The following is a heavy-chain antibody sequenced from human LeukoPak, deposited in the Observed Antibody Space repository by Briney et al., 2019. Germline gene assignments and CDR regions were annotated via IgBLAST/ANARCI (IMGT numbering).Heavy chain of an antibody. J-gene: IGHJ4*02. CDR2: IYPGDSDT. V-gene: IGHV5-51*01. Sequence: GESLKISCKGSGYSFTSYWIGWVRQVPGKGLEWMGIIYPGDSDTRYSPSFQGQVTISADKSISTVYLQWSSLKASDTAMYYCARFNYDYVWGSYRSFDYWGQGTLVTVSS. CDR3: ARFNYDYVWGSYRSFDY. CDR1: GYSFTSYW. D-gene: IGHD3-16*02.